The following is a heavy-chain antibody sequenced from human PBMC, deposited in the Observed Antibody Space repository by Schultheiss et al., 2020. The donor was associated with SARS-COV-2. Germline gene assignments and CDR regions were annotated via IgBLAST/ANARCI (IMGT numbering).Heavy chain of an antibody. D-gene: IGHD5-18*01. J-gene: IGHJ4*02. CDR3: AREGYSYGLAYFDY. Sequence: GESLKISCAVSGFTVSRSAFHWVRQAPGKGLEWVSTISGSGGTTYYGDSVKGRFTISRDNSKNTLYLQMNSLRAEDTAVYYCAREGYSYGLAYFDYWGQGTLVTVSS. V-gene: IGHV3-23*01. CDR1: GFTVSRSA. CDR2: ISGSGGTT.